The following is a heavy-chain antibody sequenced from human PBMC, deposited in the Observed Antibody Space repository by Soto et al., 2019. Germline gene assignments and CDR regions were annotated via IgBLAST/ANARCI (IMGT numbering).Heavy chain of an antibody. CDR2: ISGSGGST. CDR3: AKDRVVAASKPNPLNY. Sequence: LRLSLAASGFTFSSYAMSWVRQAPGKGLEWVSAISGSGGSTYYADSVKCRFTISRDNSKNTLYLQMNSLRAEDTAVYYCAKDRVVAASKPNPLNYWSQGTRVTASS. CDR1: GFTFSSYA. D-gene: IGHD2-15*01. V-gene: IGHV3-23*01. J-gene: IGHJ4*02.